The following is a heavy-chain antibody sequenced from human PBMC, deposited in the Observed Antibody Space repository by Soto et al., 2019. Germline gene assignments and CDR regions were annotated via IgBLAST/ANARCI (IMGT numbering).Heavy chain of an antibody. Sequence: XGSLRLSCSGSGDNLGGFWMHWVRQAPGKGLVWVSRIDNGGTNTVYADAVKGRFTISRDNAKNTLYLQMNSLRAEDTAVYYCAKDRGRPDAFNIWGQGTMVTVSS. CDR1: GDNLGGFW. J-gene: IGHJ3*02. CDR3: AKDRGRPDAFNI. D-gene: IGHD3-10*01. V-gene: IGHV3-74*01. CDR2: IDNGGTNT.